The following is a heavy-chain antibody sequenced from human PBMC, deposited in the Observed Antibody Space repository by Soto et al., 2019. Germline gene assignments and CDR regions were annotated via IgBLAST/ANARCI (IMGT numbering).Heavy chain of an antibody. V-gene: IGHV2-5*01. D-gene: IGHD3-10*01. CDR3: AHSRRFVNFDY. CDR2: IYWNDGK. CDR1: GFSLSTSGVD. Sequence: QITLKESGPALVNPTQPLTLTCTFSGFSLSTSGVDVGWIRQPPGKALEWLALIYWNDGKRYSPSLKSRLTITKDTSKNQVVLTMTNMDPVDTATYYCAHSRRFVNFDYWGQGTLVTVSS. J-gene: IGHJ4*02.